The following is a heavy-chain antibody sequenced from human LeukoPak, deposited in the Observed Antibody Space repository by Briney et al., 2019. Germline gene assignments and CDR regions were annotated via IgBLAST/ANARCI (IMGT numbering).Heavy chain of an antibody. Sequence: ASVKVSCKASGYTFTSYAMHWVRQAPGQRLEWMGWINAGNGNTKYSQKFQGRVSFTRDTSARTAYMELSSLRSEDTAVYYCARDLRSAVGAATGDCWGQGTLVTVSS. CDR3: ARDLRSAVGAATGDC. J-gene: IGHJ4*02. D-gene: IGHD1-26*01. CDR2: INAGNGNT. V-gene: IGHV1-3*01. CDR1: GYTFTSYA.